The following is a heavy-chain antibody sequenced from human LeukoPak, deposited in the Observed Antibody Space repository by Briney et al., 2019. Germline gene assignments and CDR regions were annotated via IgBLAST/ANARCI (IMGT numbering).Heavy chain of an antibody. CDR1: GGSISSYY. V-gene: IGHV4-59*01. CDR2: IYYSGST. Sequence: SETLSLTCTVAGGSISSYYWSWIRQPPGRGMEWNEYIYYSGSTNYNPSLKSRVTISVDASKNQFSLKLSSVTAADTAVYYCARESVRIAVAGTMRYYYYGMDVWGQGTTVTVSS. J-gene: IGHJ6*02. D-gene: IGHD6-19*01. CDR3: ARESVRIAVAGTMRYYYYGMDV.